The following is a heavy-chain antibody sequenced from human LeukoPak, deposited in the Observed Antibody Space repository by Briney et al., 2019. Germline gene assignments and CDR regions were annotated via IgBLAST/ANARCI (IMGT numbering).Heavy chain of an antibody. CDR1: GFTFGDYA. J-gene: IGHJ4*02. V-gene: IGHV3-49*03. D-gene: IGHD1-26*01. CDR2: IRSKAYGGTT. Sequence: GGSLRLSCTASGFTFGDYAMSWFRQAPGKGLEWVGFIRSKAYGGTTEYAASVKGRFTISRDDSKSIAYLQMNSLKTEDTAVYYCTPHSPKYSGSYYGWSYWGQGTLVTVSS. CDR3: TPHSPKYSGSYYGWSY.